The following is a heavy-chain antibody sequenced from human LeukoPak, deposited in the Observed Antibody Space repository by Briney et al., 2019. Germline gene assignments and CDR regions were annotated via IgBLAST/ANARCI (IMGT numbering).Heavy chain of an antibody. CDR2: ISSSGSTI. Sequence: GGSLRLSCAASGFTFSDYYMSWIRQAPGKGLEWVSYISSSGSTIYYADSVKGRFTISRDNAKKSLYLQMNSLRAEDTAVYYCARIRRIAEDTAMAGFYYYYMGVWGKGTTVTVSS. V-gene: IGHV3-11*01. CDR3: ARIRRIAEDTAMAGFYYYYMGV. CDR1: GFTFSDYY. J-gene: IGHJ6*03. D-gene: IGHD5-18*01.